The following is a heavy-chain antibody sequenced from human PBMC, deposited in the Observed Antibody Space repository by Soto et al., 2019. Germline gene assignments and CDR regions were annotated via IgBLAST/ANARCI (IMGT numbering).Heavy chain of an antibody. J-gene: IGHJ4*02. Sequence: PSETLSLTCTVSGGSISSGHNYWSWIRQPPGKGLEWFGYMYYSGKTYYNPSLKSRVTISVDTSKNQFSLKLSSVTAADTAVYYCARDRGYYFDYWGQGTLVTVS. CDR1: GGSISSGHNY. D-gene: IGHD3-10*01. CDR2: MYYSGKT. V-gene: IGHV4-30-4*01. CDR3: ARDRGYYFDY.